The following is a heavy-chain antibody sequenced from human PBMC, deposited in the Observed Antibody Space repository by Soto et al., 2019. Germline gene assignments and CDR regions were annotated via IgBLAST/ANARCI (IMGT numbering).Heavy chain of an antibody. Sequence: VGSLRLSCASSECMFSNYAMNCVRHSPGKWLEWVSAISGSGGITYYADSVKGRFTISRDNSKNTLYLQMNSLRAEDTAVYYCAKAEKSPAVDGSSASWGQGTLVSVSS. V-gene: IGHV3-23*01. CDR3: AKAEKSPAVDGSSAS. D-gene: IGHD6-19*01. J-gene: IGHJ5*02. CDR1: ECMFSNYA. CDR2: ISGSGGIT.